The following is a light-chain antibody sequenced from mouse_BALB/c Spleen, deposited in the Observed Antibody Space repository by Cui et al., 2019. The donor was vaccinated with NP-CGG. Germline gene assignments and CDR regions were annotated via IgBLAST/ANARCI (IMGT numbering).Light chain of an antibody. V-gene: IGKV4-51*01. CDR3: QQWSGYPFT. CDR1: SSVSSSY. J-gene: IGKJ5*01. Sequence: EYVLTQYPAILAVSLGEKITMTCSASSSVSSSYLHWYQQKSGTSTKLWMYGTSNLASGVPAHFSGSGAGISYSLTISSMEAENDATYYCQQWSGYPFTFGAGTKLELK. CDR2: GTS.